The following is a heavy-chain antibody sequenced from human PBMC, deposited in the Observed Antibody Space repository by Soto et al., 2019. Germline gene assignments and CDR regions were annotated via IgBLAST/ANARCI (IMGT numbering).Heavy chain of an antibody. CDR1: EYSFTSYW. CDR2: IDPSDSYT. CDR3: ARHPNNDYDILTGSPLGWGMDV. V-gene: IGHV5-10-1*01. Sequence: GESLKISCKGSEYSFTSYWISWVRQMPGKGLEWMGRIDPSDSYTNYSPSFQGHVTISADKSISTAYLQWSSLKASDTAMYYCARHPNNDYDILTGSPLGWGMDVWGQGTTVTVSS. D-gene: IGHD3-9*01. J-gene: IGHJ6*02.